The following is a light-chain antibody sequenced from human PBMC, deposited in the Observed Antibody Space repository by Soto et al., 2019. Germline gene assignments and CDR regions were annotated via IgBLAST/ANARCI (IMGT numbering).Light chain of an antibody. CDR3: AAWVDSLSVVV. V-gene: IGLV1-47*01. CDR2: RNN. Sequence: QSVLTQPPSASGSPGQRVTISCSGSSSNIGSNYVYWYQQLPGTAPKLLIYRNNQRPSGVPDRFSGSKSGTSASLAISGLRSEDEADYYCAAWVDSLSVVVFGGGTKLTVL. CDR1: SSNIGSNY. J-gene: IGLJ2*01.